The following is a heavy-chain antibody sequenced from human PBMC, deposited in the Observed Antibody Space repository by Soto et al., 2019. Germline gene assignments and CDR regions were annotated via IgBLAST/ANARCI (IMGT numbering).Heavy chain of an antibody. CDR3: ARQIGDDPFDI. V-gene: IGHV4-59*13. D-gene: IGHD3-3*01. CDR1: GGSISTYY. J-gene: IGHJ3*02. Sequence: KPSKTLSLTCTVSGGSISTYYWNWIRQSPGKGLEWIGYIYRTGSTHYNPSLNSRAAISLGTSRNQFSLQLKSVTAADTAVYFCARQIGDDPFDIWGQGTMVTVSS. CDR2: IYRTGST.